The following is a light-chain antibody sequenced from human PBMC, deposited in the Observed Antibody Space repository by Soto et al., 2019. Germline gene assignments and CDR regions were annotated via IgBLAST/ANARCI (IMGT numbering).Light chain of an antibody. CDR2: EVT. CDR3: SSYTTSSTLT. V-gene: IGLV2-14*01. CDR1: SSDVGNYNY. J-gene: IGLJ3*02. Sequence: QSVLTQPASVSGSPGQSITISCTGTSSDVGNYNYVSWYQQNPGKAPKLIIYEVTNRPSGVSNRFSGSKSGNSASLSISGLQAEDEADYYCSSYTTSSTLTFGGGTKLTVL.